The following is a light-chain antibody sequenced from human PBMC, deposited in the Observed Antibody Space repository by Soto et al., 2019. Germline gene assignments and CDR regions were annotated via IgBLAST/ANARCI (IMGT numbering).Light chain of an antibody. Sequence: LTQPPSASGSPGQSVTISCTGTSSDVGAYIFVSWYQQHPGKAPKLMVYDVNRRPPGVPDRFFGSKSGNTASLTVSGLQAEDEADYYCVSFAGGTYVFGTGTKVTV. J-gene: IGLJ1*01. CDR3: VSFAGGTYV. CDR2: DVN. V-gene: IGLV2-8*01. CDR1: SSDVGAYIF.